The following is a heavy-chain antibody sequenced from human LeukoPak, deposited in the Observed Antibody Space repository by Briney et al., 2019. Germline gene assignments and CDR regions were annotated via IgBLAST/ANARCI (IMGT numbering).Heavy chain of an antibody. V-gene: IGHV1-18*01. CDR1: GYTFTSYG. J-gene: IGHJ4*02. CDR2: ISAYNGNT. D-gene: IGHD6-13*01. CDR3: ARAQGIAEQGDY. Sequence: ASVKVSCKASGYTFTSYGISWVRQAPGQGVEGMGWISAYNGNTNYAQKLQGRVTMTTDTSTSTAYMELRSLRSDDTAMYYCARAQGIAEQGDYWGQGTRVTVSS.